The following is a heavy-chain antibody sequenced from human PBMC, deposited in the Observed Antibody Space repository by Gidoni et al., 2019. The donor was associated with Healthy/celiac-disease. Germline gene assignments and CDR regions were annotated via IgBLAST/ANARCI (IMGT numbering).Heavy chain of an antibody. V-gene: IGHV3-30-3*01. CDR2: ISYDGSNK. CDR3: ARETLWAFDI. Sequence: QVQLVESGGGVVQPGRSLRLSCAASGFTFSSYAMHWVRQAPGKGLEWVAVISYDGSNKYYADSVKGRFTISRDNSKNTLYLQMNSLRAEDTAVYYCARETLWAFDIWGQGTMVTVSS. CDR1: GFTFSSYA. J-gene: IGHJ3*02. D-gene: IGHD3-10*01.